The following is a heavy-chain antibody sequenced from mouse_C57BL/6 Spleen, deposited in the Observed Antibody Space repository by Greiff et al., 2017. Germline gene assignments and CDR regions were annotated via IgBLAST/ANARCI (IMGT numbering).Heavy chain of an antibody. CDR2: INPGSGGT. Sequence: QVQLKQSGAELVRPGTSVKVSCKASGYAFTNYLIEWVKQRPGQGLEWIGVINPGSGGTNYNEKFKGKATLTADKSSSTAYMQLSSLTSEDSAVYFCARGELCLYYYAMDYWGQGTSVTVSS. CDR1: GYAFTNYL. J-gene: IGHJ4*01. V-gene: IGHV1-54*01. CDR3: ARGELCLYYYAMDY. D-gene: IGHD2-13*01.